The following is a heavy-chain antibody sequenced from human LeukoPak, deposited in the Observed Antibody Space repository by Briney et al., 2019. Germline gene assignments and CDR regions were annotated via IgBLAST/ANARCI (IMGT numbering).Heavy chain of an antibody. V-gene: IGHV2-5*02. CDR1: GFSLSTSGVG. CDR3: AHRKSRGDAFDI. J-gene: IGHJ3*02. CDR2: IYWDDDK. Sequence: ESGPTLVKPTQTLTLTCTFSGFSLSTSGVGVGWIRQPPGKALEWLALIYWDDDKRYSPSLKSRLTITKDTSKNQVVLTVTSMDPVDTATYYCAHRKSRGDAFDIWGQGTMVTVSS.